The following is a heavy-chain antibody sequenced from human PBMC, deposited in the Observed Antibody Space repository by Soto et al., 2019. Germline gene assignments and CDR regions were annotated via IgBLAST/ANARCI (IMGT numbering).Heavy chain of an antibody. J-gene: IGHJ4*02. CDR1: GFTFSDHY. D-gene: IGHD2-8*01. V-gene: IGHV3-72*01. CDR2: TRNKANSYST. CDR3: ARVALSVDPRKYSDS. Sequence: EVQLVESGGGLVQPGGSLRLSCAASGFTFSDHYMDWVRQAPGKGLEWVGRTRNKANSYSTEYAASVKGRFTISRDDSKNSLYLQMNSLKTEDTAVYYCARVALSVDPRKYSDSWGQGTLVTVSS.